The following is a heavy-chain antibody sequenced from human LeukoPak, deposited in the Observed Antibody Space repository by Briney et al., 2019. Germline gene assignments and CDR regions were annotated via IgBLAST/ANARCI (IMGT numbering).Heavy chain of an antibody. V-gene: IGHV4-4*02. J-gene: IGHJ4*02. CDR3: AREGGPYRPLDY. CDR2: VNLQGST. CDR1: GGSISDTNW. Sequence: SETLSLTCGVSGGSISDTNWWTWFRQPPGKGLEWIGEVNLQGSTNYTPSLKSRVAISVDKSENHISLKLTSVTAADTAVYYCAREGGPYRPLDYSGQGTLVTVSS.